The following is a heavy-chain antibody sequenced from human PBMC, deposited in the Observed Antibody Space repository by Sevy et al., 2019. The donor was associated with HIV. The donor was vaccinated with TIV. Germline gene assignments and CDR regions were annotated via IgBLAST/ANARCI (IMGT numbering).Heavy chain of an antibody. CDR2: FDPEDGET. V-gene: IGHV1-24*01. D-gene: IGHD6-6*01. J-gene: IGHJ4*02. Sequence: ASVKVSCKVSGYTLTELSMNWVRQAPGKGLEWMGGFDPEDGETIYAQKFQGRVTMTEDTSTDTAYIELSSLRSEDTAVYYCATDLGRGSSLSVLYFDYRGQGTLVTVSS. CDR3: ATDLGRGSSLSVLYFDY. CDR1: GYTLTELS.